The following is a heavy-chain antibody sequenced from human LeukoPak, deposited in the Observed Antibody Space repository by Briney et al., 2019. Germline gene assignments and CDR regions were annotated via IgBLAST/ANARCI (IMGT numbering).Heavy chain of an antibody. D-gene: IGHD1-26*01. Sequence: PGGTLRLSCAASGFTFSIYGMYWVRQAPGKGLEWVSYISSSSSTIYYADSVKGRFTISRDNAKNSLYLQMNSLRAEDTAVYYCARDLRPSGSYDFQHWGQGTLVTVSS. CDR2: ISSSSSTI. CDR3: ARDLRPSGSYDFQH. CDR1: GFTFSIYG. V-gene: IGHV3-48*01. J-gene: IGHJ1*01.